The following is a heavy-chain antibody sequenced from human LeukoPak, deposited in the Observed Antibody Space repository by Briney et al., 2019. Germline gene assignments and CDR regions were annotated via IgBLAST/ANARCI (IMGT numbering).Heavy chain of an antibody. J-gene: IGHJ4*02. CDR1: GFTFGSYT. D-gene: IGHD2-8*02. CDR2: IAFSSGTV. V-gene: IGHV3-48*02. Sequence: GGSLRLSCAASGFTFGSYTMNWVRQAPGKELEWISYIAFSSGTVSYADSVKGRFTISRDDAKNSVYLQMNSLRDEDTAVYYCARDHYWAFDFWGQGTLVTVSS. CDR3: ARDHYWAFDF.